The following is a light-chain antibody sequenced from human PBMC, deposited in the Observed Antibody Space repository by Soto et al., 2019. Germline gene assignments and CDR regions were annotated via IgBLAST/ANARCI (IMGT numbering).Light chain of an antibody. Sequence: EIVLTQSPGSLSLSPGETAPLSCRASQSISSDLAWYHQKPGQAPRLLIYGASTRATGIPARFSGSGSGTEFTLTISSLQSEDFAVYYCQQYNNWPQTFGQGTKVDIK. J-gene: IGKJ1*01. V-gene: IGKV3-15*01. CDR3: QQYNNWPQT. CDR2: GAS. CDR1: QSISSD.